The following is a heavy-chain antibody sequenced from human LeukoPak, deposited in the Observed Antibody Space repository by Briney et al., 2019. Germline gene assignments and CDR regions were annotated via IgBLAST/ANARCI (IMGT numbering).Heavy chain of an antibody. D-gene: IGHD3-22*01. CDR1: GYTFTSYD. Sequence: ASVKVSCKASGYTFTSYDINWVRQATGQGLEWMGWMNPNSGNTGYAQKFQGRVTMTRNTSINTAYMELSSLRSEDTAVYYCARGSYYYDSSGYYLSPHSDYWGQGTLVTVSS. V-gene: IGHV1-8*01. J-gene: IGHJ4*02. CDR3: ARGSYYYDSSGYYLSPHSDY. CDR2: MNPNSGNT.